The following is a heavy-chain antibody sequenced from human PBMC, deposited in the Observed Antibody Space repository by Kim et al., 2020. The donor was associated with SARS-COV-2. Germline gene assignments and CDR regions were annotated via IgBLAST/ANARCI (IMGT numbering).Heavy chain of an antibody. Sequence: YYADSVKDRFTISRDNSKNPLYLQMNSLRAEDTAVYYCAKPFHYGSGSYDQWGQGTLVTVSS. CDR3: AKPFHYGSGSYDQ. V-gene: IGHV3-23*01. D-gene: IGHD3-10*01. J-gene: IGHJ4*02.